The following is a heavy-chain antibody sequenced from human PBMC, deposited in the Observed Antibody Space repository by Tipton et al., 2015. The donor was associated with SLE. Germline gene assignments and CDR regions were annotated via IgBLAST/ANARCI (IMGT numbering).Heavy chain of an antibody. D-gene: IGHD5-24*01. J-gene: IGHJ4*02. CDR2: MNPNSGNT. Sequence: QLVQSGAEVKEPGASVKVSCKASGYTFTSFDINWVRQATGQGLEWMGWMNPNSGNTAYAQKFQGRVTMTRDTSISTAYMELSSLRSEDTAVYYGARAPPQLGFDYWGQGTLVTVSS. V-gene: IGHV1-8*01. CDR3: ARAPPQLGFDY. CDR1: GYTFTSFD.